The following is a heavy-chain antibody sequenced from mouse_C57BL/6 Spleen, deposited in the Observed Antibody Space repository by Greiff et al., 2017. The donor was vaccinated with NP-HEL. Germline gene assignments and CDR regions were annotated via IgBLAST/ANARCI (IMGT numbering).Heavy chain of an antibody. CDR2: IYPRDGST. Sequence: QVHVKQSGPELVKPGASVKLSCKASGYTFTSYDINWVKQRPGQGLEWIGWIYPRDGSTKYNEKFKGKATLTVDTSSSTAYMELHSLTSEDSAVYFCARGGSSSLYAMDYWGQGTSVTVSS. J-gene: IGHJ4*01. CDR1: GYTFTSYD. D-gene: IGHD1-1*01. V-gene: IGHV1-85*01. CDR3: ARGGSSSLYAMDY.